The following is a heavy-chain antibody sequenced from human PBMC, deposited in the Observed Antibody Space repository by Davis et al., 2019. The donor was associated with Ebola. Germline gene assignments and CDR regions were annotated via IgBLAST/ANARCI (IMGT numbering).Heavy chain of an antibody. CDR3: ARDLYTGYYYYGMDV. V-gene: IGHV1-46*01. J-gene: IGHJ6*02. CDR2: INPSGGST. D-gene: IGHD2-2*02. CDR1: GYTFTSYY. Sequence: ASVQVSCKASGYTFTSYYMHWVRHAPAQGLEWMGIINPSGGSTSYAQKFQGRVTMTRDTSTSTVYMELSRLRSDDTAVYYCARDLYTGYYYYGMDVWGQGTTVTVSS.